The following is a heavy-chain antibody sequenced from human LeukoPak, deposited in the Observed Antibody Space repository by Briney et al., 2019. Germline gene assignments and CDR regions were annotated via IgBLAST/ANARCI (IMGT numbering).Heavy chain of an antibody. CDR2: FDPEDGET. V-gene: IGHV1-24*01. J-gene: IGHJ6*02. Sequence: ASVKVSCKVSGYTFTELSMHWVRQAPGKGLEWMGGFDPEDGETIYAQKFQGRVTMTEDTSTDTAYMELSSLRSEDTAVYYCATVDFWSGYYTGMIEAKYYYGMDVWGQGTTVTVSS. D-gene: IGHD3-3*01. CDR1: GYTFTELS. CDR3: ATVDFWSGYYTGMIEAKYYYGMDV.